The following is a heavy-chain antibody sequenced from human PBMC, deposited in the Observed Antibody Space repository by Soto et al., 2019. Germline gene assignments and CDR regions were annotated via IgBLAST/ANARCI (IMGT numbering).Heavy chain of an antibody. D-gene: IGHD4-17*01. CDR3: ARDYGGNSFPFDY. Sequence: PGESLKISCKGSGYNFGSFWIVWVRQMPGKGLEYIGIVYPGDSDTRYSPSFQGRVTISADKSFSTAYLHWSRLEASDTAIYYCARDYGGNSFPFDYWGQGTLVTVSS. CDR2: VYPGDSDT. CDR1: GYNFGSFW. V-gene: IGHV5-51*01. J-gene: IGHJ4*02.